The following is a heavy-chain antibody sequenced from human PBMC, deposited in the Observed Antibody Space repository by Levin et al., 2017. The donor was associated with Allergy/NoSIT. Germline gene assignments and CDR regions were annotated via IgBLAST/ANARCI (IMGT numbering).Heavy chain of an antibody. Sequence: ASVKVSCKVSDYTLTNLAMHWVRQAPGKGLEWMGGFDPENAVTVYAQKFQGRVIMTEDTSTDTAYMELSRLTSEDTAVYYCATIYDFPSGLDVWGQGTTVTVSS. V-gene: IGHV1-24*01. D-gene: IGHD3-3*01. CDR2: FDPENAVT. J-gene: IGHJ6*02. CDR3: ATIYDFPSGLDV. CDR1: DYTLTNLA.